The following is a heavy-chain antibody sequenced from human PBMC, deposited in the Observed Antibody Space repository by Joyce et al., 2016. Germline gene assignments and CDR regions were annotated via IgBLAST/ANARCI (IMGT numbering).Heavy chain of an antibody. J-gene: IGHJ4*02. CDR1: SNYG. CDR2: ISYDGIYK. CDR3: AKILTATYSSGWFLDY. Sequence: SNYGVHWVRQAPGKGLDWVAVISYDGIYKYYADSVKGRFTISRDNSKNTVFLEMNSLRTEDTAVYYCAKILTATYSSGWFLDYWGQGTLVTVSS. D-gene: IGHD6-25*01. V-gene: IGHV3-30*18.